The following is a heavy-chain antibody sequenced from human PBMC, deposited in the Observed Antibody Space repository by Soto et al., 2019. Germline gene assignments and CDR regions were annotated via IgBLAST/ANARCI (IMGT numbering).Heavy chain of an antibody. CDR2: IYHSGST. CDR3: ARVHYDFWSGSYNWFDP. CDR1: SGSISSSNW. J-gene: IGHJ5*02. D-gene: IGHD3-3*01. V-gene: IGHV4-4*02. Sequence: PSETLSLTCAVSSGSISSSNWWSWVHQPPGKGLEWIGEIYHSGSTNYNPSLKSRVTISVDKSKNQFSLKLSSVTAADTAVYYRARVHYDFWSGSYNWFDPWGQGTLVTVSS.